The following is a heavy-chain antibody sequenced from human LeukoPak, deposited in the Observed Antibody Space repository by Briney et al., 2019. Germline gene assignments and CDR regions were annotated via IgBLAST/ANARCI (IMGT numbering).Heavy chain of an antibody. CDR2: IYYSGST. Sequence: PSETLSLTCTVSGGSISSSSYYWGWIRQPPGKGLEWIGSIYYSGSTYYNPSLKSRVTISVDASKNQFSLKLSSVTAADTAVYYCARRSGSDTLFIKTVNPVEIDYWGQGTLVTVSS. J-gene: IGHJ4*02. D-gene: IGHD3-10*01. CDR1: GGSISSSSYY. CDR3: ARRSGSDTLFIKTVNPVEIDY. V-gene: IGHV4-39*01.